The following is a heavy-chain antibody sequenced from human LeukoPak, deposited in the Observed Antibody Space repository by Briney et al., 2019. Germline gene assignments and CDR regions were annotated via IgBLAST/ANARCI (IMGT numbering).Heavy chain of an antibody. D-gene: IGHD3-22*01. V-gene: IGHV3-9*01. J-gene: IGHJ5*02. Sequence: PGGSLRLSCAASGFTFDDYAMHWVRQAPGKGLEWVSGISWNSGSIGYADSVKGRFTISRDNAKNSLYLQMNSLRAEDTALYYCAKDPRAHLYDSSGYYYAQTHNWFDPWGQGTLVTVYS. CDR3: AKDPRAHLYDSSGYYYAQTHNWFDP. CDR2: ISWNSGSI. CDR1: GFTFDDYA.